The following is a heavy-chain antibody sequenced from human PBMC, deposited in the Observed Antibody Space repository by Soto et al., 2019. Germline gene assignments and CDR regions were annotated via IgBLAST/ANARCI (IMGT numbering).Heavy chain of an antibody. V-gene: IGHV5-51*01. CDR2: IFTRDSET. CDR1: GHLFNNHW. J-gene: IGHJ5*02. Sequence: GASLKISCKGPGHLFNNHWIGWVRQTPGKGLEWMGLIFTRDSETKTSPSFQGHVSFSVDNSINTVYLQWTSLKTTATGIYFCARGYFDSGHGYDLWGQGTLVTVSS. D-gene: IGHD3-10*01. CDR3: ARGYFDSGHGYDL.